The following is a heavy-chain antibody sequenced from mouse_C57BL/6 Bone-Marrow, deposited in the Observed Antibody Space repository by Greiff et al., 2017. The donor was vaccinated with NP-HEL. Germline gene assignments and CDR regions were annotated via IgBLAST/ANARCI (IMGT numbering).Heavy chain of an antibody. CDR3: ARLPGSRYYYAMDY. V-gene: IGHV5-17*01. D-gene: IGHD1-1*01. J-gene: IGHJ4*01. Sequence: VQLKESGGGLVKPGGSLKLSCAASGFTFSDYGMHWVRQAPEKGLEWVAYISRGSSTIYYADTVKGRFTISRDNAKNTLFLQMTRLRSEDTAMYYCARLPGSRYYYAMDYWGQGTSVTVSS. CDR1: GFTFSDYG. CDR2: ISRGSSTI.